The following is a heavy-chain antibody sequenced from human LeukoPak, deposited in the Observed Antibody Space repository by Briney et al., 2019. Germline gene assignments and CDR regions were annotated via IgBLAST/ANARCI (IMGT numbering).Heavy chain of an antibody. CDR2: IIGSGDRT. CDR3: ANYRQSITAAGNSREFADY. Sequence: GGSLRLSCAASGFTFSTYAMSWVRQAPGKGLEWVSTIIGSGDRTYYADSVKGRFTISGDNSKNTLYLQMNSLRAEDTAVYYCANYRQSITAAGNSREFADYWGQGTLVTVSS. CDR1: GFTFSTYA. J-gene: IGHJ4*02. D-gene: IGHD6-13*01. V-gene: IGHV3-23*01.